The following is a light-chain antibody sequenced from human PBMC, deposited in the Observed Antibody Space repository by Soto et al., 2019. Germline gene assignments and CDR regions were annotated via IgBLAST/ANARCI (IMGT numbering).Light chain of an antibody. CDR3: HQYNNWPRT. Sequence: EIVMTQSPGTLSVSPGERATLSCRAGQSVSGNLAWYQQKPGQAPRLLIYGPSTRATGIPARFSGSGSGTEFTLTISSLQSEDFAVYYCHQYNNWPRTFGQGTKVEV. CDR1: QSVSGN. CDR2: GPS. V-gene: IGKV3-15*01. J-gene: IGKJ1*01.